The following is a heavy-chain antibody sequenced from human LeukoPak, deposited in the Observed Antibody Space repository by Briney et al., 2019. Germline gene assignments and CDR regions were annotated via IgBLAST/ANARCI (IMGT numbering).Heavy chain of an antibody. V-gene: IGHV1-69*05. J-gene: IGHJ6*03. Sequence: ASVKVSCKASGGTFNDYAITWVRQAPGQGLEWVGRIIPMFGAAKYAQKFQGSVTITTDESTSTAYMQLSSLGSEDTAVYYCARGGIAVAGIKAVMDVWGKGTTVTVSS. CDR3: ARGGIAVAGIKAVMDV. D-gene: IGHD6-19*01. CDR1: GGTFNDYA. CDR2: IIPMFGAA.